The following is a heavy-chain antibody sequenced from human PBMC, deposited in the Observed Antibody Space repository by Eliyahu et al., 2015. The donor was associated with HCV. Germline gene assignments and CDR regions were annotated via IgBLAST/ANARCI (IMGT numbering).Heavy chain of an antibody. V-gene: IGHV3-23*01. Sequence: EVQILESGGGLVQPGGSLRLSCAASGLRLXGYVVNWVRQAPGKGLDWVSTIGGRGDDTFYADSVKGRFTISRDDSKNTVYLQMNNLRAEDTAIYYCARDELFLAPGYWGRGTLVAVSS. J-gene: IGHJ4*02. CDR2: IGGRGDDT. CDR1: GLRLXGYV. CDR3: ARDELFLAPGY. D-gene: IGHD1-7*01.